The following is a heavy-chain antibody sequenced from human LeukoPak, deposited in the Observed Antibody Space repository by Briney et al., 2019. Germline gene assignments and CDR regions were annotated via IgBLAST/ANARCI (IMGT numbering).Heavy chain of an antibody. CDR1: GDSVSSDSVT. J-gene: IGHJ4*02. Sequence: SQTLSLTCAISGDSVSSDSVTWNWISQSPSRGLEWLGRTYYRSKWYNDYAVSVKGRITINADTSKNQFSLQLNSATPGDTAVYYCVRTAYTSSSAPDYWGQGTLVTVSS. CDR2: TYYRSKWYN. V-gene: IGHV6-1*01. D-gene: IGHD6-6*01. CDR3: VRTAYTSSSAPDY.